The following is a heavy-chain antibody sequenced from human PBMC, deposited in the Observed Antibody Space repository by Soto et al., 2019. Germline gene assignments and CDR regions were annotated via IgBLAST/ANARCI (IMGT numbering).Heavy chain of an antibody. CDR1: GYPFTSYY. CDR3: ARDIYSYGLFDY. J-gene: IGHJ4*02. Sequence: XSVKVSCNAAGYPFTSYYMHWGRRAPGQGLEWMGIINPSGGSTSYAQKFQGRVTMTRDTSTSTVYMELSSLRSEDTAVYYCARDIYSYGLFDYWGQGTLVTVSS. V-gene: IGHV1-46*01. D-gene: IGHD5-18*01. CDR2: INPSGGST.